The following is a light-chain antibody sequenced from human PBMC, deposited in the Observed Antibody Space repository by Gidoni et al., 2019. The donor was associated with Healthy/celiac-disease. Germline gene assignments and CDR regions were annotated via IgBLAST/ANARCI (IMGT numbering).Light chain of an antibody. CDR1: QSVSSY. J-gene: IGKJ4*01. Sequence: EIVLTQSPATLSWSPGERATLSCRASQSVSSYLAWYQQKPGQAPRLLIYDAANRATGIPARFSGSGSGTDFTLTISSLEPEDFAVYYCQQRSNWPPGGFGGXTKVEIK. V-gene: IGKV3-11*01. CDR2: DAA. CDR3: QQRSNWPPGG.